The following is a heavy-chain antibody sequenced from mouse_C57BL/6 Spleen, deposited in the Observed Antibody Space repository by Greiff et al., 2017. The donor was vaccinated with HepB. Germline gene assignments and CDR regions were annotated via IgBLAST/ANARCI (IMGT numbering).Heavy chain of an antibody. Sequence: QVQLQQPGAELVKPGASVKLSCKASGYTFTSYWMHWVKQRPGQGLGWIGMIHPNSGSTNYNEKFKSKATLTVDKSSSTAYMQLSSLTSEDTAVDYCARSSTVVAYYWYFDVWGTGTTVTVSS. CDR3: ARSSTVVAYYWYFDV. CDR1: GYTFTSYW. V-gene: IGHV1-64*01. D-gene: IGHD1-1*01. J-gene: IGHJ1*03. CDR2: IHPNSGST.